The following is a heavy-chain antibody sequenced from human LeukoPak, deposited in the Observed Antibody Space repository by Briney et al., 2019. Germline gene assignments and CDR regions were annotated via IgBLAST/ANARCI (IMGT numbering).Heavy chain of an antibody. CDR2: IWYDGSNK. CDR3: ARDFDSSPFDY. J-gene: IGHJ4*02. Sequence: GGSLRLSCAASGFTFSSYGMHWVRQAPGKGLEWVAVIWYDGSNKYYADSVKGRFTISRDNSKNTLYLQMNSLRAEDTAVYYCARDFDSSPFDYWGQGTLVTVSS. D-gene: IGHD6-13*01. CDR1: GFTFSSYG. V-gene: IGHV3-33*01.